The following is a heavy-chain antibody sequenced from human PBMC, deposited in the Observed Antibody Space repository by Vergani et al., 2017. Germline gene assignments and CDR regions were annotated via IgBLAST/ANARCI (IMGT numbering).Heavy chain of an antibody. V-gene: IGHV3-30*01. J-gene: IGHJ4*02. CDR1: GFTFSSYA. CDR3: ARDPPGSYSEYYFDY. Sequence: QVQLVESGGGVVQPGRSLRLSCAASGFTFSSYAMHWVRQAPGKGLEWVAVISYDGSNKDYADSVKGRFTISRDNSKNTLYLQMNSLRAEDTAVYYCARDPPGSYSEYYFDYWGQGTLVTVSS. D-gene: IGHD1-26*01. CDR2: ISYDGSNK.